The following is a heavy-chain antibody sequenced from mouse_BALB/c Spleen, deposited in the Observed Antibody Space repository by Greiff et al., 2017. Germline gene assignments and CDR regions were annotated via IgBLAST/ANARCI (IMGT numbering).Heavy chain of an antibody. CDR3: TRREEVLITTVPYYAMDY. J-gene: IGHJ4*01. CDR2: IDPETGGT. V-gene: IGHV1-15*01. CDR1: GYTFTDYE. D-gene: IGHD1-1*01. Sequence: QVQLQQSGAELVRPGASVTLSCKASGYTFTDYEMHWVKQTPVHGLEWIGAIDPETGGTAYNQKFKGKATLTADKSSSTAYMELRSLTSEDSAVYYCTRREEVLITTVPYYAMDYWGQGTSVTVSS.